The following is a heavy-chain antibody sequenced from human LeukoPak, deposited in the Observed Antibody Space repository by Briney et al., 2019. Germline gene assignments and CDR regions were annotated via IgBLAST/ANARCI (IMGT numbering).Heavy chain of an antibody. CDR1: GGSISSSSYY. Sequence: PSETLSLTCTVYGGSISSSSYYWGWIRQPPGKGLEWIGSIYYSGSTYYNPSLKSRVTISVDTSKNQFSLKLSSVTAADTAGYYRARGIAGAGRGRYFDLWGRGTLVTVSA. D-gene: IGHD6-19*01. CDR2: IYYSGST. J-gene: IGHJ2*01. CDR3: ARGIAGAGRGRYFDL. V-gene: IGHV4-39*01.